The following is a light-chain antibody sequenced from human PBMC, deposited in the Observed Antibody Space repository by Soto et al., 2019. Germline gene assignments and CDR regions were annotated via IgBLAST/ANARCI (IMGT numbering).Light chain of an antibody. CDR2: GVS. CDR1: QSVSNSY. V-gene: IGKV3-20*01. J-gene: IGKJ2*01. CDR3: HQYGSSPYT. Sequence: EIVLTQSPGTLSLSPGERATLSCRASQSVSNSYLAWYQQKPGQAPRLLIYGVSSRATGIPDRFSGSGSGTDFTLTISRLEPEDFAVYYCHQYGSSPYTCGQGTKLE.